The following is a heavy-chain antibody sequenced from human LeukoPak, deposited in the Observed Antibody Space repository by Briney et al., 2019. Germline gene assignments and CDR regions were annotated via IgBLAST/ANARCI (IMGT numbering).Heavy chain of an antibody. CDR2: VSGSGGST. Sequence: GGSLRLSCAASGFSFRSYAMNWVRQAPGKGLEWVSGVSGSGGSTHYADSVKGRFTISRDNSKNTLFLQMNSLRAEDTAVYYCAKDGVVGGRRNYMDVWGKGTTVTVSS. CDR1: GFSFRSYA. CDR3: AKDGVVGGRRNYMDV. D-gene: IGHD1-26*01. V-gene: IGHV3-23*01. J-gene: IGHJ6*03.